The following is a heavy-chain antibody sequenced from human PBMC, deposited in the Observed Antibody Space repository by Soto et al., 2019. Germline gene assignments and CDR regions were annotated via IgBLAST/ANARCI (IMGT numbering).Heavy chain of an antibody. D-gene: IGHD2-2*01. CDR1: GYSFTSYW. V-gene: IGHV5-51*01. CDR3: ARVEGVVPAAASYYYYYYGMDV. Sequence: PGESLKISFKGSGYSFTSYWIGWVRQMPGKGLEWMGIIYPGDSDTRYSPSFQGQVTISADKPISTAYLQWSSLKASDTAMYYCARVEGVVPAAASYYYYYYGMDVWGQGTTVTV. J-gene: IGHJ6*02. CDR2: IYPGDSDT.